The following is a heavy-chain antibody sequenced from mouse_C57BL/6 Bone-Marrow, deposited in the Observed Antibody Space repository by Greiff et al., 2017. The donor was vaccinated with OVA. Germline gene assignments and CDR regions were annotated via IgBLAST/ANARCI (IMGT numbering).Heavy chain of an antibody. CDR2: ISSGGSYT. V-gene: IGHV5-6*01. D-gene: IGHD1-1*01. Sequence: EVQGVESGGDLVKPGGSLKLSCAASGFTFSSYGMSWVRQTPDKRLEWVATISSGGSYTYYPDSVKGRFTISRDNAKNTLYLQMSSLKSDDTAMYYCARIYYYGSSYVSYAMDYWGQGTSVTVSS. CDR3: ARIYYYGSSYVSYAMDY. J-gene: IGHJ4*01. CDR1: GFTFSSYG.